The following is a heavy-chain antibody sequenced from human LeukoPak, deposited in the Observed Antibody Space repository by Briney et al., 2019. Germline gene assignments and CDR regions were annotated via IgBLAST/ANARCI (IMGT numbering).Heavy chain of an antibody. CDR3: ARQIASAGTAGFDF. CDR1: SDSISSFY. CDR2: IYSTGST. V-gene: IGHV4-4*07. Sequence: SETLSLTCTVSSDSISSFYWTWLRQPAGKGLEWIGRIYSTGSTNYNPSLKSRVTMSVDTSKNQFSLRLRSVTAADTAVYYCARQIASAGTAGFDFWGQGALVTVSS. J-gene: IGHJ4*02. D-gene: IGHD6-13*01.